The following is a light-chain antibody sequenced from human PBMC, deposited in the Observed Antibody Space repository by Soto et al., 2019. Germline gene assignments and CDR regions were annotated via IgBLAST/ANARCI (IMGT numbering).Light chain of an antibody. CDR3: KRYGSSSWP. CDR2: GAS. J-gene: IGKJ1*01. Sequence: EIVLTQSPGTLSLSPGERATLACRASPSVSSSYLAWYQHKPGQAPRLLIYGASNRATSIPDRFSGSGSGTDFTLTISRQEPEDCAVYSCKRYGSSSWPFGKGSKVEIK. V-gene: IGKV3-20*01. CDR1: PSVSSSY.